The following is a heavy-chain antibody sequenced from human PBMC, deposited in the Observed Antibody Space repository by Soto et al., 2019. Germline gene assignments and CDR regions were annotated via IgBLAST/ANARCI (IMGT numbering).Heavy chain of an antibody. CDR1: GGSISSSSYY. CDR3: ARQGGDGSSWRFDY. Sequence: QLQLQESGPGLVKPSETLSLTCTVSGGSISSSSYYWGWIRQPPGKGLEWIGSIYYSGSTYYNPSLKSRVTISVDTSKNQFSLKLSSVTAADTAVYYCARQGGDGSSWRFDYWGQGTLVTVSS. D-gene: IGHD6-13*01. J-gene: IGHJ4*02. CDR2: IYYSGST. V-gene: IGHV4-39*01.